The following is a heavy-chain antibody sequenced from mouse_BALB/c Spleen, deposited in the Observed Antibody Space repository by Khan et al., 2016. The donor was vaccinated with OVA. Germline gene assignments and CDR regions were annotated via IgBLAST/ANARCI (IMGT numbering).Heavy chain of an antibody. CDR1: GYAITSDYA. CDR2: ISSTGST. Sequence: VQLKESGPGLVKPSQSLSLTCTVTGYAITSDYAWNWIRQFPGNKLEWMGYISSTGSTSYNPSLKSRISITRDTSKNQFFLQLKSVTTEDTATYYCARSLYHCYGYSLDCWGRGTSGTVSA. CDR3: ARSLYHCYGYSLDC. D-gene: IGHD1-1*01. V-gene: IGHV3-2*02. J-gene: IGHJ4*01.